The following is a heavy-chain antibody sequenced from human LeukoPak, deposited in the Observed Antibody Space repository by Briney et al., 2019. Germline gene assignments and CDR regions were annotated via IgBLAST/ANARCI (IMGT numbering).Heavy chain of an antibody. D-gene: IGHD7-27*01. J-gene: IGHJ4*02. CDR3: AKGGELGYYFDY. CDR1: GFTFSSYA. V-gene: IGHV3-23*01. Sequence: GGSLRLSCAASGFTFSSYAMSWVRQVPGKGLEWVSAISGSGGSTYYADSVKGRFTISRDNSKNTLYLQMNSLRAEDTAVYYCAKGGELGYYFDYWGQGTLVTVSS. CDR2: ISGSGGST.